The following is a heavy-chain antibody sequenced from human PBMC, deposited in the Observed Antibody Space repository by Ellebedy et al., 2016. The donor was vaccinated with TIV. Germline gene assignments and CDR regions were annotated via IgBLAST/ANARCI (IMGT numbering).Heavy chain of an antibody. J-gene: IGHJ5*02. D-gene: IGHD3-3*01. V-gene: IGHV3-53*01. CDR1: GFTVSSNY. CDR2: IYSGGST. CDR3: ARDQGVEGMTA. Sequence: GGSLRLXXAASGFTVSSNYMSWVRQAPGKGLEWVSVIYSGGSTYYADSVKGRFTISRDNSKNTLYLQMNSLRAEDTAVYYCARDQGVEGMTAWGQGTLVTVSS.